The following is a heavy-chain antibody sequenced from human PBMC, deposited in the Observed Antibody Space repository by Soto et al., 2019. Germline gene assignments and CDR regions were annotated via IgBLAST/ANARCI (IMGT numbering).Heavy chain of an antibody. CDR3: AKVIWERLEFGN. CDR2: IGPGAKTM. V-gene: IGHV3-48*03. CDR1: GFVFSAYD. J-gene: IGHJ4*02. Sequence: RLSCVSSGFVFSAYDVIWVRRPPGKGLEWVSKIGPGAKTMDYHDSVKGRFIISRDNAKNSMFLQMNSLGVEDTAVYYCAKVIWERLEFGNRGQGTQVTVDS. D-gene: IGHD6-25*01.